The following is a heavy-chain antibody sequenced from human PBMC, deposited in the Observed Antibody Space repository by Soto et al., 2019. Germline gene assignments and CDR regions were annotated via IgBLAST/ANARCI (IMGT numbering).Heavy chain of an antibody. Sequence: VASVKVSCKAPGGTFSSYAISWVRQAPGQGLEWMGGIIPIFGTANYAQKFQGRVTITADESTSTAYMELSSLRSEDTAVYYCARTHYYDSSGYSYYFDYWGQGTLVTVSS. J-gene: IGHJ4*02. CDR3: ARTHYYDSSGYSYYFDY. CDR1: GGTFSSYA. CDR2: IIPIFGTA. D-gene: IGHD3-22*01. V-gene: IGHV1-69*13.